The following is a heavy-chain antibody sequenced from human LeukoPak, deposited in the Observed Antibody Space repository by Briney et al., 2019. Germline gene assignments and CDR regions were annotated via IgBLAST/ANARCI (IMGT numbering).Heavy chain of an antibody. CDR2: ISAHNGNT. CDR1: GYTFISYG. CDR3: ARDFATVTTYSYYYGMDV. V-gene: IGHV1-18*01. Sequence: ASVKVSCKASGYTFISYGISWVRQAPGQGLEWMGWISAHNGNTNYAQKLQGRVTMTTDTSTSTAYMELRSLRSDDTAVYYCARDFATVTTYSYYYGMDVWGQGTTVTVSS. D-gene: IGHD4-11*01. J-gene: IGHJ6*02.